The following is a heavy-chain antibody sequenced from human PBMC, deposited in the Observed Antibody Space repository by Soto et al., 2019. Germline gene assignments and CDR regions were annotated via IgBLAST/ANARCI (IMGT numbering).Heavy chain of an antibody. CDR1: GFSLTTSGVG. Sequence: QITLKESGPTLVRPTQTLTLTCTFSGFSLTTSGVGVGWIRQPPGKALEWLAVIYWDDDKRYSSSLKSRLTITKDTSKNQVVLTMTNMDPVDTATYYCAHHPYYGLGSYSFDYGGQGPLVTVSS. V-gene: IGHV2-5*02. CDR2: IYWDDDK. J-gene: IGHJ4*02. D-gene: IGHD3-10*01. CDR3: AHHPYYGLGSYSFDY.